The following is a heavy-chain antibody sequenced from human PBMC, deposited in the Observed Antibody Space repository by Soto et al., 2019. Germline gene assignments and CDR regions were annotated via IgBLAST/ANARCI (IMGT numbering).Heavy chain of an antibody. D-gene: IGHD3-16*02. J-gene: IGHJ6*02. CDR1: GGSITSCDYH. V-gene: IGHV4-30-4*01. CDR3: ARDYRVHSAGAMDV. Sequence: QVQLQESGPGLVKPSQTLSLTCTVSGGSITSCDYHWSWIRQSPGQGLEWIGTIYYSGRTYYNPSIKSRIRISVDTSKNQFSLKVNSVTAADTAVYYCARDYRVHSAGAMDVWGQGTTVTVSS. CDR2: IYYSGRT.